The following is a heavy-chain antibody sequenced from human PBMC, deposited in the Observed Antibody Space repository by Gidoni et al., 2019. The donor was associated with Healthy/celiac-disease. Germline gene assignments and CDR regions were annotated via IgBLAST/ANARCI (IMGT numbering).Heavy chain of an antibody. CDR3: ARKGIAAAPGAFDI. D-gene: IGHD6-13*01. CDR2: INHSGST. Sequence: QVQLQQWGAGLLKPSETLSLTCAVHGGSFSGYYWSWIRQPPGKGLEWIGEINHSGSTNYNPSLKSRVTISVDTSKNQFSLKLSSVTAADTAVYYCARKGIAAAPGAFDIWGQGTMVTVSS. J-gene: IGHJ3*02. CDR1: GGSFSGYY. V-gene: IGHV4-34*01.